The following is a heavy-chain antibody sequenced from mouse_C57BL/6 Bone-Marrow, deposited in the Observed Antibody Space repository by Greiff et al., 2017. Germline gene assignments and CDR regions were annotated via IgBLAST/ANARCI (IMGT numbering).Heavy chain of an antibody. V-gene: IGHV5-15*01. Sequence: EVMLVESGGGLVQPGGSLKLSCAASGFTFSDYGMAWVRQAPRKGPEWVAFISNLAYSIYYADTVTGRFTISRENAKNTLYREMSSLRSEDTAMYYCARQGGYDSLDYWGQGTTLTVSS. CDR2: ISNLAYSI. J-gene: IGHJ2*01. D-gene: IGHD2-4*01. CDR1: GFTFSDYG. CDR3: ARQGGYDSLDY.